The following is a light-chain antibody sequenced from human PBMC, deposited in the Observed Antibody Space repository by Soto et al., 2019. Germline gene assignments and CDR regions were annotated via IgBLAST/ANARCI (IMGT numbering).Light chain of an antibody. J-gene: IGKJ5*01. Sequence: EIVLRQPPGTLSLNKEERANLSCRASQRVTNNYLAWYQQKPGQPPRLLIYGTANRATGIPDRFSGSGSGTEFTLPISSLLSEDVAVYYCQQYTRWPPITFGQGT. V-gene: IGKV3-20*01. CDR1: QRVTNNY. CDR2: GTA. CDR3: QQYTRWPPIT.